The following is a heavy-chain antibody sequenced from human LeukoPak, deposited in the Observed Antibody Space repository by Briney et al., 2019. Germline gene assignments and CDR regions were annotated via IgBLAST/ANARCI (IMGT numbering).Heavy chain of an antibody. CDR2: INHSGST. CDR3: AGSYTIVVAPFDY. V-gene: IGHV4-34*01. Sequence: SETLSLTCAVYGGSFSGYYWSWIRQPPGKGLEWIGEINHSGSTNYNPSLKSRVTISVDTSKNQFSLKLSSVTAADTAVYYCAGSYTIVVAPFDYWGQGTLVTVSS. CDR1: GGSFSGYY. J-gene: IGHJ4*02. D-gene: IGHD3-22*01.